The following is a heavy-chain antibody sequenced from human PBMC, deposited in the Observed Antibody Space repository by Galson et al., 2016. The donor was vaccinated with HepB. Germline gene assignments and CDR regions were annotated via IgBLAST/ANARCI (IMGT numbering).Heavy chain of an antibody. CDR3: ARDPMATRYYYYGMDV. CDR1: GFSLSNCG. D-gene: IGHD5-24*01. CDR2: VSREGSKK. V-gene: IGHV3-30*03. Sequence: SLRLSCAASGFSLSNCGMHWVRQAPGKGLEWVAAVSREGSKKYFADSVKGRFTISRDNSKNTLYLQMNSLRAEDTAVYYCARDPMATRYYYYGMDVWGRGTTVTVSS. J-gene: IGHJ6*02.